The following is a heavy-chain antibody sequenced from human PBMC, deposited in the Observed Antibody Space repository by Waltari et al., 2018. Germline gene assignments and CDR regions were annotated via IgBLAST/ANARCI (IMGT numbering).Heavy chain of an antibody. Sequence: QLQLQESGPGLVKPSETLSLTCTVSGGSISSSSYYWGWIRQPPGKGLEWIGSIYYSGSTYYNPSLKSRVTISVDTSKNQFSLKLSSVTAADTAVYYCASIWASFLGWGDAFDIWGQGTMVTVSS. D-gene: IGHD6-19*01. CDR2: IYYSGST. J-gene: IGHJ3*02. CDR3: ASIWASFLGWGDAFDI. CDR1: GGSISSSSYY. V-gene: IGHV4-39*07.